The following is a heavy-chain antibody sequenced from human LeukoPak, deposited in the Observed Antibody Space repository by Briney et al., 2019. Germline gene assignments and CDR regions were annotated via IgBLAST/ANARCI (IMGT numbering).Heavy chain of an antibody. V-gene: IGHV4-39*01. D-gene: IGHD4-17*01. J-gene: IGHJ4*02. CDR3: ASGGDYLYYFDY. CDR1: GDSMSRSTYY. Sequence: SETLSLTCTVSGDSMSRSTYYWGWIRQPPGKGLEWIGSFYYGGNTYYNPSLKSRVTISVDTSKNQFSLKLSSVTAADTAVYYCASGGDYLYYFDYWGQGTLVTVSS. CDR2: FYYGGNT.